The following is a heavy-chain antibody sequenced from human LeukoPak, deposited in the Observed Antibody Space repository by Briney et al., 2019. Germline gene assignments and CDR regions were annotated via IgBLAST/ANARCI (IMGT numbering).Heavy chain of an antibody. V-gene: IGHV4-39*07. D-gene: IGHD2-15*01. Sequence: SETLSLTCTVSGGSISSSSYYWGWIRQPPGKGLEWIGSIYHSGSTYYNPSLKSRVTISVDTSKNQFSLKLSSVTAADTAVYYCATILGYCSGGSCQDSDYWGQGTLVTVSS. J-gene: IGHJ4*02. CDR1: GGSISSSSYY. CDR3: ATILGYCSGGSCQDSDY. CDR2: IYHSGST.